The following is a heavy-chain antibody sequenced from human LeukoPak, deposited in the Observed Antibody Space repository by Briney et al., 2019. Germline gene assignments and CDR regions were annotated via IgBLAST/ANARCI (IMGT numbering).Heavy chain of an antibody. J-gene: IGHJ4*02. CDR2: ISSSSSYI. CDR1: GFTFSSYS. CDR3: ARDRRSGGVDY. D-gene: IGHD2-15*01. Sequence: GGSLRCSCAASGFTFSSYSMNWVRQAPGKGLEWVSSISSSSSYIYYAGSVKGRFTISRDNAKNSLYLQMNSLRAEDTAVYYCARDRRSGGVDYWGQGTLVTVSS. V-gene: IGHV3-21*01.